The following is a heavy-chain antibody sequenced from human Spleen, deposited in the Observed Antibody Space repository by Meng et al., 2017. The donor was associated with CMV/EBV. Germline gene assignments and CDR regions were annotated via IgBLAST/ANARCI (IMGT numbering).Heavy chain of an antibody. CDR1: GFTFSSYS. Sequence: GESLKISCAASGFTFSSYSMNWVRQAPGKGLEWVSSISSSSSYIYYADSVKGRFTISRDNAKNSLYLQMNSLRAEDTAVYYCASGDYYDSSGYHAFDIWGQGTMVTVSS. CDR3: ASGDYYDSSGYHAFDI. D-gene: IGHD3-22*01. J-gene: IGHJ3*02. V-gene: IGHV3-21*01. CDR2: ISSSSSYI.